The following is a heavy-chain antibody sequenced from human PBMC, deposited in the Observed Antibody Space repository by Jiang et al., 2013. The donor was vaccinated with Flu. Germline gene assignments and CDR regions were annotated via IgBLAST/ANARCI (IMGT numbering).Heavy chain of an antibody. V-gene: IGHV4-59*12. CDR1: GGSISSYY. J-gene: IGHJ5*02. CDR2: IYYSGST. D-gene: IGHD2-15*01. CDR3: ARSRRDIVVVVAATPGNWFDP. Sequence: PGLVKPSETLSLTCTVSGGSISSYYWSWIRQAPGKGLEWIGYIYYSGSTYYNPSLKSRVTISVDTSKNQFSLKLSSVTAADTAVYYCARSRRDIVVVVAATPGNWFDPWGQGTLVTVSS.